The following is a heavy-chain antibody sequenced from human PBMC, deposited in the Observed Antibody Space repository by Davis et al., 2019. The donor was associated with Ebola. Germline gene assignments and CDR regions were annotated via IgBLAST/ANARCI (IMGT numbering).Heavy chain of an antibody. Sequence: MPSETLSLTCAVYGGSFSGYYWSWIRQPPGKGLEWIGEINHSGSTNYNPSLKSRVTISVDTSKNQFSLKLSSVTAADTAVYYCARVARYSYGYIYYYYGMDVWGKGTTVTVSS. CDR3: ARVARYSYGYIYYYYGMDV. V-gene: IGHV4-34*01. J-gene: IGHJ6*04. CDR1: GGSFSGYY. D-gene: IGHD5-18*01. CDR2: INHSGST.